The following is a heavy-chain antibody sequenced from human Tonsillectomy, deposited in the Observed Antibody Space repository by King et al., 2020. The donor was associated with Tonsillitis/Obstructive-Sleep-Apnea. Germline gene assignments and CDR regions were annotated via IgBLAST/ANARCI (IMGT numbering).Heavy chain of an antibody. V-gene: IGHV3-23*04. CDR1: GFTFSSSA. CDR2: RTGSGGNT. Sequence: VQLVESGGGLVQPGRSLRLSCAAAGFTFSSSAMSWVRQTPGKGLEWLSCRTGSGGNTYYADSVTGRFTISRDHSKNTLYLQMNSLSAEDTAVYYCAKDLLMLAADWGQGTLVSVSS. D-gene: IGHD3-16*01. CDR3: AKDLLMLAAD. J-gene: IGHJ4*02.